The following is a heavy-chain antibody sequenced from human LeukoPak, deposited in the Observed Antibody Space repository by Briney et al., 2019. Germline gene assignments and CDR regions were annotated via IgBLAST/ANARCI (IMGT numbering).Heavy chain of an antibody. CDR1: GDAISSGNY. CDR3: ARMGSDY. Sequence: PSETLSLTCVVSGDAISSGNYWGWIRQPPEKGLEWIGNIHYSGYTNYNPSLKSRVTISVDTSKNQFSLKMKSVTAADTAVYYCARMGSDYWGQGTLVTVSS. D-gene: IGHD3-16*01. CDR2: IHYSGYT. J-gene: IGHJ4*02. V-gene: IGHV4-38-2*01.